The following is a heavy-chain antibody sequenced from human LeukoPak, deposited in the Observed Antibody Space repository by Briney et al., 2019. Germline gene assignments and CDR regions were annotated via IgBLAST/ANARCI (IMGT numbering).Heavy chain of an antibody. Sequence: SETLSLTCTVSGGSVNSGYYYWSWIRQSPGKGLEWIGYIYYSGSTNYNPSLESRVTVSVDTSKNQFSLKLTSVTAADTAVYYCARRAADDAFDLWGQGTLVTVSS. CDR1: GGSVNSGYYY. J-gene: IGHJ3*01. CDR2: IYYSGST. CDR3: ARRAADDAFDL. V-gene: IGHV4-61*01.